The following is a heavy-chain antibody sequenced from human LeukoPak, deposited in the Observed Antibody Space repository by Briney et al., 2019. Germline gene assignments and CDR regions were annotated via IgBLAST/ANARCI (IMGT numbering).Heavy chain of an antibody. V-gene: IGHV3-21*01. CDR2: ISGDSRYI. D-gene: IGHD6-19*01. Sequence: GASLRLSCAASGFTFSSYKMNGVRQAPGKGLEWVSSISGDSRYIYYADSLKGRFTISRDNAKNSLHLQMNSLRAEDTAVYYCARDPGTVADTYFDYWGPGTLVTVSS. J-gene: IGHJ4*02. CDR3: ARDPGTVADTYFDY. CDR1: GFTFSSYK.